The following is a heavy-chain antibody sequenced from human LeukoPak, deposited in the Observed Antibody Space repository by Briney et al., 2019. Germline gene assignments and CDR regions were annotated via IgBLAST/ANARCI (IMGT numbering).Heavy chain of an antibody. CDR1: GFTFSSYG. J-gene: IGHJ4*02. V-gene: IGHV3-33*01. CDR2: IWYDGSNK. D-gene: IGHD5-24*01. CDR3: ARDGRWLQPGFADY. Sequence: GSLRLSCAASGFTFSSYGMHWVRQAPGKGLEWVAVIWYDGSNKYYADSVKGRFTISRDNSKNTLYLQMNSLRAEDTAVYYCARDGRWLQPGFADYWGQGTLVTVSS.